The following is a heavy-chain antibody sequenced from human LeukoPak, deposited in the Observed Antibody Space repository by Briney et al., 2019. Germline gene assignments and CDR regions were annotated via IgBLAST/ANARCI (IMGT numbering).Heavy chain of an antibody. CDR3: AKDGGTHFDH. CDR2: ISSSGTTI. J-gene: IGHJ4*02. Sequence: PGGSPRLSCAASGFTFSSYEMNWVRQAPGKGLEWVSYISSSGTTISYAQSVKGRFTITRDNAQNSLTLHMNTLRADDTAVYYCAKDGGTHFDHWGQGTLVTVSS. D-gene: IGHD1-26*01. CDR1: GFTFSSYE. V-gene: IGHV3-48*03.